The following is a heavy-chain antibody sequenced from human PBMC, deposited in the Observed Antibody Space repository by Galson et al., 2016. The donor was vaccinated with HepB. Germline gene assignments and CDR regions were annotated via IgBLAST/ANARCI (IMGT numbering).Heavy chain of an antibody. J-gene: IGHJ4*02. D-gene: IGHD3-3*01. CDR1: GDSISSSSYY. V-gene: IGHV4-39*01. Sequence: SETLSLTCTVSGDSISSSSYYWGWIRQPPGKGLEWIGTIYYTGRTYYSPSLKSRVTISGDTSKNQFSLKLTSLTAADTALYYCARHARSFLFGVITPSYFDYWGQGALVTVSS. CDR3: ARHARSFLFGVITPSYFDY. CDR2: IYYTGRT.